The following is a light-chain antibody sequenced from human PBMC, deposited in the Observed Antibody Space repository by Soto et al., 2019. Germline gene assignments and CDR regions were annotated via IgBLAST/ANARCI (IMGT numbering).Light chain of an antibody. V-gene: IGKV4-1*01. CDR2: WAF. CDR3: QQYYSLPLT. J-gene: IGKJ4*01. Sequence: DIVMTQSPDSLAVSLGERATINCKSSQSILHNSTNNTCLAWYQKKSGQPPKLLIYWAFSRESGVPDRFSGSGSGTDFTLTISSLQAEDVAIYYCQQYYSLPLTFGGGTKVQIK. CDR1: QSILHNSTNNTC.